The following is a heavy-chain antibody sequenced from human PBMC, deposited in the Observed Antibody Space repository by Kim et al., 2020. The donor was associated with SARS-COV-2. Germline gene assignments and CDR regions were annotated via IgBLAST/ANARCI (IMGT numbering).Heavy chain of an antibody. Sequence: GGSLRLSCAASGFTFSSYGMHWVRQAPGKGLEWVAVIWYDGSNKYYADSVKGRFTISRDNSKNTLYLQMNSLRAEDTAVYYCARDTLAAAGDYGMDVWGQGTTVTVSS. CDR3: ARDTLAAAGDYGMDV. CDR1: GFTFSSYG. J-gene: IGHJ6*02. CDR2: IWYDGSNK. D-gene: IGHD6-13*01. V-gene: IGHV3-33*01.